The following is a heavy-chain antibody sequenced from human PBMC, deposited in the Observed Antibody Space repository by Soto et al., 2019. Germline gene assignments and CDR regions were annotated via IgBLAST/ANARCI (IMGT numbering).Heavy chain of an antibody. CDR1: GFTFSNFA. V-gene: IGHV3-23*01. J-gene: IGHJ4*02. CDR3: AKDRKSGSGWYWDY. D-gene: IGHD6-19*01. CDR2: ISGSGTST. Sequence: EVQLLESGGALVQPGGSLRLSCAASGFTFSNFAMSWVRQAPGKGLEWVSAISGSGTSTYDADSVKGRFSISRDNSKNTLYLQMNSLRAEDTAVYYCAKDRKSGSGWYWDYWGQGTLATVSS.